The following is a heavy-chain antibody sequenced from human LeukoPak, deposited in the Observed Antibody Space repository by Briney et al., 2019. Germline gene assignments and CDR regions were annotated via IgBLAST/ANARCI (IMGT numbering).Heavy chain of an antibody. CDR3: AAELPSGVGETGDY. V-gene: IGHV1-58*01. Sequence: SVKVSCKASGFTFTSSAVQWVRQARGQRLEWIGWIVVGSGNTNYAQKFQERVTITRDMSTSTAYMELSSLRSEDTAVYYCAAELPSGVGETGDYRGQGTLVTVSS. CDR1: GFTFTSSA. CDR2: IVVGSGNT. J-gene: IGHJ4*02. D-gene: IGHD3-16*01.